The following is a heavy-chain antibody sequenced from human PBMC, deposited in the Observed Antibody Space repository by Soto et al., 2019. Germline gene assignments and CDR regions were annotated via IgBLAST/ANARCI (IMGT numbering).Heavy chain of an antibody. V-gene: IGHV4-59*01. CDR2: IYYSGST. CDR1: GGSISSYY. Sequence: SETLSLTCTVSGGSISSYYWSWIRQPPGKGLAWIGYIYYSGSTNYNPSLKSRVTISVDTSKNQFSLKLSSVTAADTAVFYCARSYCSGGSCFAAWDVRGYYFDYWGQGTLVTVSS. CDR3: ARSYCSGGSCFAAWDVRGYYFDY. D-gene: IGHD2-15*01. J-gene: IGHJ4*02.